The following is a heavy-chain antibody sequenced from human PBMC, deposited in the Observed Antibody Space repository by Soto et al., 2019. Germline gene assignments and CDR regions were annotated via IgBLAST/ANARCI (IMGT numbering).Heavy chain of an antibody. CDR3: ARVPLLWFGELLPFDY. D-gene: IGHD3-10*01. CDR2: MNPNSGNT. Sequence: VASVKVSCKASGYTFTSYDINWVRQATGQGLEWMGWMNPNSGNTGYAQKFQGRVTMTRNTSISTAYMELSSLRSEDTAVYYCARVPLLWFGELLPFDYWGQGTLVTVSS. V-gene: IGHV1-8*01. J-gene: IGHJ4*02. CDR1: GYTFTSYD.